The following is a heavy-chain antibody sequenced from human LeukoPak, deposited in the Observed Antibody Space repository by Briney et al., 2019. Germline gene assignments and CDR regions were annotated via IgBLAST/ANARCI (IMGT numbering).Heavy chain of an antibody. V-gene: IGHV3-74*03. CDR3: ARGFHDAFDI. CDR2: ITTDGSNT. Sequence: GGSLRLSCAASGFTFSSYAMHWVRQGPGEGPVWVSYITTDGSNTEYADSVKGRFTISRDNAKNMLYLEMNSLRADDTAVFYCARGFHDAFDIWGQGTMVTVSS. J-gene: IGHJ3*02. CDR1: GFTFSSYA.